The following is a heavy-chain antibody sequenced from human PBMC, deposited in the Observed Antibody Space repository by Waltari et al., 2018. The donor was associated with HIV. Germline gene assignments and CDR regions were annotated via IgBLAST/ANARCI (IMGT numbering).Heavy chain of an antibody. CDR3: ARDRGDSFFPY. CDR2: SDSGGST. V-gene: IGHV3-53*01. J-gene: IGHJ4*02. D-gene: IGHD5-18*01. Sequence: EVQLVQSGGGLIQPGGSLRLSCAASGFTVSSNYMSWVRQAPGQGLEWVSVSDSGGSTFYADSVQGRFTISRDNAKNTLFLQLNSLRAEDTAVYYCARDRGDSFFPYWGQGTLVTVSS. CDR1: GFTVSSNY.